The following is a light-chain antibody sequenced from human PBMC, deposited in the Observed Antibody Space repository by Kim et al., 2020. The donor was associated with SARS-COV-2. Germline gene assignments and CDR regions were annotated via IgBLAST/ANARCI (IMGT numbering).Light chain of an antibody. CDR2: GAS. Sequence: EIVMTQSPVTLSVSPGERVTLSCRASESISTNLAWYQQKPGQTPRLLIYGASTRATGIPAGFSGSGSGTEFTLTISSLQSEDFAVYYCQQYNDWPRTFGQGTKVDIK. CDR1: ESISTN. J-gene: IGKJ1*01. V-gene: IGKV3-15*01. CDR3: QQYNDWPRT.